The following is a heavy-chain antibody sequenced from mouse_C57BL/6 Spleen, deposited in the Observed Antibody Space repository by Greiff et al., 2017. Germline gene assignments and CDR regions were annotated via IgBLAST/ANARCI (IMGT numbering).Heavy chain of an antibody. CDR2: IDPSDSYT. V-gene: IGHV1-50*01. CDR1: GYTFTSYW. J-gene: IGHJ2*01. CDR3: ARRGAPYYFDY. Sequence: QVQLQQPGAELVKPGASVKLSCKASGYTFTSYWMQWVKQRPGQGLEWIGEIDPSDSYTNYNQKFKGKATLTVDTSSSTAYMQLSSLTSEDSAVYYCARRGAPYYFDYWGQGTTLTVSS.